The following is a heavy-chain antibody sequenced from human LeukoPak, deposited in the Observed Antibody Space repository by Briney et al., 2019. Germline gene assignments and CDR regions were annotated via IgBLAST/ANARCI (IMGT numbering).Heavy chain of an antibody. Sequence: PSEALSLTCTVSGGSISSGDYYWSWIRQPPGKGLEWIGYIYYSGSTYYNLSLKSRVTISVDTSKNQFSLKLSSVTAADTAVYYCARESVEMATISAFDIWGQGTMVTVSS. D-gene: IGHD5-24*01. CDR3: ARESVEMATISAFDI. CDR1: GGSISSGDYY. V-gene: IGHV4-30-4*01. CDR2: IYYSGST. J-gene: IGHJ3*02.